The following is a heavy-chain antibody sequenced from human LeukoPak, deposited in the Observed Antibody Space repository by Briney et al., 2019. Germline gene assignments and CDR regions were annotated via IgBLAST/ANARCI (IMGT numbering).Heavy chain of an antibody. D-gene: IGHD3-22*01. CDR1: GGTFSSYA. CDR3: ATDTKIAVAGVFFIY. Sequence: SVKVSCKASGGTFSSYAISWVRQAPGQGLEWMGGIIPIFGTANYAQKFQGRVTITADESTSTAYMELSSLRSEDTAVYYCATDTKIAVAGVFFIYWGQGTLVTVSS. V-gene: IGHV1-69*13. CDR2: IIPIFGTA. J-gene: IGHJ4*02.